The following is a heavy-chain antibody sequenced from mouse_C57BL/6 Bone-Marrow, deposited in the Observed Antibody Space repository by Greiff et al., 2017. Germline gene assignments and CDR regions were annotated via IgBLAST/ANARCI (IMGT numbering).Heavy chain of an antibody. CDR3: ARGELRLLFAY. V-gene: IGHV1-81*01. CDR2: IYPRSGNT. CDR1: GYTFTSYG. D-gene: IGHD3-2*02. J-gene: IGHJ3*01. Sequence: QVQLQQSGAELARPGASVKLSCKASGYTFTSYGISWVKQRTGQGLEWIGEIYPRSGNTYYNEKFKGKATLTADKSSSTAYMELRSLTSEDSAVYFCARGELRLLFAYWGQGTLVNVSA.